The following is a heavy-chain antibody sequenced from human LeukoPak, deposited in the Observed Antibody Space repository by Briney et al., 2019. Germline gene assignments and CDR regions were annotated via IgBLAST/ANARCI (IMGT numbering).Heavy chain of an antibody. CDR1: GFTFSSYA. J-gene: IGHJ4*02. V-gene: IGHV3-23*01. D-gene: IGHD3-3*01. CDR3: AKDNGEEAYYDFWSGLDFDY. CDR2: ISGSGGST. Sequence: GGSLRLPCAASGFTFSSYAMSWVRQAPGKGLEWVSAISGSGGSTYYADSVKGRFTISRDNSKNTLYLQMNSLRAEDTAVYYCAKDNGEEAYYDFWSGLDFDYWGQGTLVTVSS.